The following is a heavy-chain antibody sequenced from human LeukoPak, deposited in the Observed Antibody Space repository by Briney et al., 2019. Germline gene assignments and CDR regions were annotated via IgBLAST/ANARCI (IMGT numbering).Heavy chain of an antibody. J-gene: IGHJ4*02. CDR2: INHSGST. V-gene: IGHV4-34*01. CDR3: ARGKGYYYDSSGYPSYFDC. D-gene: IGHD3-22*01. CDR1: GGSFSGYY. Sequence: SETLSLTCAVYGGSFSGYYWSWIRQPPGKGLEWIGEINHSGSTNYNPSLKSRVTISVDTSKNQFSLKLSSVTAADTAVYYCARGKGYYYDSSGYPSYFDCWGQGTLVTVSS.